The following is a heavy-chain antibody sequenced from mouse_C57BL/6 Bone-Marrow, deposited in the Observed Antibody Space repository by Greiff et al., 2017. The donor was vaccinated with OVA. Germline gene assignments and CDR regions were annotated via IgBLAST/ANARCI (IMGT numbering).Heavy chain of an antibody. J-gene: IGHJ1*03. CDR1: GFTFSSYG. V-gene: IGHV5-6*01. CDR3: ARHAAVAPLDFDV. CDR2: ISSGGSYT. D-gene: IGHD1-1*01. Sequence: EVQLVESGGDLVKPGGSLKLSCAASGFTFSSYGMSWVRQTPDKRLEWVATISSGGSYTYYPDSVKGRFTISRDNAKNTLYLQMSSLKSEDTAMYYCARHAAVAPLDFDVWGTGTTVTVSS.